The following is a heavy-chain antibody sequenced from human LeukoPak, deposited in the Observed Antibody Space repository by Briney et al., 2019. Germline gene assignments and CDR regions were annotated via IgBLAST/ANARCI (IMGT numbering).Heavy chain of an antibody. CDR2: ISSSSSYI. D-gene: IGHD3-9*01. J-gene: IGHJ4*02. Sequence: PGGSLRLSCAASGFTFSSYRMNWVRQAPGKGLEWVSSISSSSSYIYYADSVKGRFTISRDNAKNSLYLQMISLRAKDMAVYYCAKSMDILTGYLWSLDYWGQGTLVTVSS. V-gene: IGHV3-21*01. CDR1: GFTFSSYR. CDR3: AKSMDILTGYLWSLDY.